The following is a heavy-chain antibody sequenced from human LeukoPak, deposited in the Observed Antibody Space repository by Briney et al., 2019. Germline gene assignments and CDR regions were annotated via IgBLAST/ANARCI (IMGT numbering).Heavy chain of an antibody. V-gene: IGHV4-31*03. CDR2: IYYSGST. CDR1: GGSLSSGGYY. J-gene: IGHJ5*02. CDR3: ARADCSGGRCYHDWFDP. D-gene: IGHD2-15*01. Sequence: PSETLSLTCTVSGGSLSSGGYYWSWIRQHPGKGLEWIGYIYYSGSTYYNSSLKSRVTISVDPSKNQFSLKLSSVTAADTAVYYCARADCSGGRCYHDWFDPWGQGRLVTVCS.